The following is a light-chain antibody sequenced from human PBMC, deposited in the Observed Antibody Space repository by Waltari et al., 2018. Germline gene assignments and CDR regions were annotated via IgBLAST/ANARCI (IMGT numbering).Light chain of an antibody. CDR3: SSYSSSNTLVV. V-gene: IGLV2-14*03. J-gene: IGLJ2*01. CDR1: FSDLDPYNS. Sequence: QSALTQPPSVSGSPGQSITISCTGSFSDLDPYNSVSWYQQHPGKAPKLVIFDVSDRPSGVSSRFSGSKSGNTASLTISGLQAEDEADYFCSSYSSSNTLVVFGGGTKLTVL. CDR2: DVS.